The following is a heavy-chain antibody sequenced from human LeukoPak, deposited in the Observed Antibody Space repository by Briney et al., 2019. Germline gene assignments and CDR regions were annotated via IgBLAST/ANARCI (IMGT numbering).Heavy chain of an antibody. J-gene: IGHJ5*02. Sequence: ASVKVSCKASGYTFTSYYMHWVRQAPGQGLEWMGIINPSGGSTSYAQKFQGRVTMTRDMSTSTVYMELSSPRSEDTAVYYCAVTRYCSSTSCYGNWFDPWGQGTLVTVSS. D-gene: IGHD2-2*01. V-gene: IGHV1-46*01. CDR2: INPSGGST. CDR3: AVTRYCSSTSCYGNWFDP. CDR1: GYTFTSYY.